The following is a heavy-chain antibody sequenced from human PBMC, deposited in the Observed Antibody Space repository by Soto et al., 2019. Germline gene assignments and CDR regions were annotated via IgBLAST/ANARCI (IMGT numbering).Heavy chain of an antibody. V-gene: IGHV4-34*01. CDR1: GGSFRGYY. CDR2: INHSGST. D-gene: IGHD6-13*01. Sequence: PSETLSLTCAVYGGSFRGYYWSWIRQPPGKGLEWIGEINHSGSTNYNPSLKSRVTISVDTSKNQFSLKLSSVTAADTAVYYCARGFLAAAVPYYYYGMDVWGQGTTVTVSS. J-gene: IGHJ6*02. CDR3: ARGFLAAAVPYYYYGMDV.